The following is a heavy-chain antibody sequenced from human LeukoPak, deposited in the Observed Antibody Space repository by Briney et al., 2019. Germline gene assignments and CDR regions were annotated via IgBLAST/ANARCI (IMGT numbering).Heavy chain of an antibody. V-gene: IGHV3-23*01. J-gene: IGHJ4*02. Sequence: HPGGSLRLSCAASGSTFSSYAMSWVRQAPGKGLEWVSAISGSGGSTYYADSAKGRFTISRDNSKNTLYLQMNSLRAEDTAVYYCAKNYYGSGSYKQPVDYWGQGTLVTVSS. CDR3: AKNYYGSGSYKQPVDY. CDR1: GSTFSSYA. CDR2: ISGSGGST. D-gene: IGHD3-10*01.